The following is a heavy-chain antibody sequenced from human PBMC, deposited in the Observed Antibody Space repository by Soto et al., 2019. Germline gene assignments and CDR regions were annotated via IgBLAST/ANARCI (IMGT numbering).Heavy chain of an antibody. CDR1: GGTFSTSA. CDR3: ARDKDRQQLGGNYYYILDV. J-gene: IGHJ6*02. V-gene: IGHV1-69*12. D-gene: IGHD3-3*02. Sequence: QVQLMQSGAEVKKPGSSVKVSCKASGGTFSTSAISWVRQAPGEGLEWVGGIMPVFATTDYAQKVQGRVTISADESTTTAYLELTSLTTDDTAVYYCARDKDRQQLGGNYYYILDVWGQGTAITVSS. CDR2: IMPVFATT.